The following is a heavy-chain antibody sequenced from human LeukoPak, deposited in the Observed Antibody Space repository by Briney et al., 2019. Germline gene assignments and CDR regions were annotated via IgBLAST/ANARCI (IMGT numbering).Heavy chain of an antibody. CDR1: GFTFSNYG. J-gene: IGHJ4*02. CDR3: ARSPYSSGWDYFDY. V-gene: IGHV3-33*01. Sequence: PGGSLRLSCAASGFTFSNYGMHWVRQAPGKGLEWVAVIWYDGSNKYYADSAKGRSTISRDNSKNTLYLQMNSLRAEDTAVYYCARSPYSSGWDYFDYWGQGTLVTVSS. D-gene: IGHD6-19*01. CDR2: IWYDGSNK.